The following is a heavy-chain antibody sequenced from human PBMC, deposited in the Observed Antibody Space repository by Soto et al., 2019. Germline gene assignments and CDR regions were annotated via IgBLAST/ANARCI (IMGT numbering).Heavy chain of an antibody. D-gene: IGHD2-21*02. CDR3: ARTPCGGDCFDAFDI. CDR2: IYPGDSDT. V-gene: IGHV5-51*01. J-gene: IGHJ3*02. CDR1: GYSFTSYW. Sequence: PGESLEIPWKGSGYSFTSYWIGWVRQMPGKGLGWMGIIYPGDSDTRYSPSFQGQVTISADKSISTAYLQWSSLKAPDTAMYYCARTPCGGDCFDAFDIWGQGTMVTVSS.